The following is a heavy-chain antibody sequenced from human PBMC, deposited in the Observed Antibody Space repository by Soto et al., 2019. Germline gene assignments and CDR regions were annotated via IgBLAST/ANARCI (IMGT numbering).Heavy chain of an antibody. CDR2: IHPSGGGT. Sequence: GASVKVSCKPSGYTFNTYYLHWLRQAPGQALEWMGVIHPSGGGTTYAQKFLGRVTVTRDTSTTTVFMELSSLRSDDTAVYYCARGGHIAVVTASFDPWGQGTLVTVSS. D-gene: IGHD2-21*02. CDR3: ARGGHIAVVTASFDP. CDR1: GYTFNTYY. V-gene: IGHV1-46*02. J-gene: IGHJ5*02.